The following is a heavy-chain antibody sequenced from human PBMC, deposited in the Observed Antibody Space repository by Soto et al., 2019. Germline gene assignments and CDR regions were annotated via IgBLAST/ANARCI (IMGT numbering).Heavy chain of an antibody. D-gene: IGHD2-15*01. V-gene: IGHV3-33*01. Sequence: GGSLRLSCAASGFTFSSYGMHWVRQAPGKGLEWVAVIWYDGSNKYYADSAKGRFTISRDNSKNTLYLQMNSLRAEDTAVYYCARDGYCSGGSCYSVPVFDYWGQGT. CDR1: GFTFSSYG. J-gene: IGHJ4*02. CDR2: IWYDGSNK. CDR3: ARDGYCSGGSCYSVPVFDY.